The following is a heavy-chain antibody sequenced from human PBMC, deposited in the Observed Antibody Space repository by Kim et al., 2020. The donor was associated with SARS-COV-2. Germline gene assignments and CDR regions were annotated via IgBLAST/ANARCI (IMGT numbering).Heavy chain of an antibody. CDR1: GGPISGYY. CDR2: MSYSGST. Sequence: SETLSLTCTVSGGPISGYYWSWIRQSPGKGLEWIGYMSYSGSTNYNPSLRSRVTMSVDTSKNQLSLKLRSVTAADTAVYYFAGDRGADYSNEFDYWGQGTVVTV. CDR3: AGDRGADYSNEFDY. J-gene: IGHJ4*02. D-gene: IGHD4-4*01. V-gene: IGHV4-59*13.